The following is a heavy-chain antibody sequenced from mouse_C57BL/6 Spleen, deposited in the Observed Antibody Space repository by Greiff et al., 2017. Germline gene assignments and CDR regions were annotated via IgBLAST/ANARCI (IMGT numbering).Heavy chain of an antibody. D-gene: IGHD1-1*01. J-gene: IGHJ2*01. Sequence: QVQLKQPGTELVKPGASVKLSCKASGYTFTSYWMHWVTQRPGQGLEWIGNINPSNGGTNYNEKFKSKATLTVDKSSSTAYMQLSSLTSEDSAVYYCARSLLITTVYYFDYWGQGTTLTVSS. V-gene: IGHV1-53*01. CDR1: GYTFTSYW. CDR2: INPSNGGT. CDR3: ARSLLITTVYYFDY.